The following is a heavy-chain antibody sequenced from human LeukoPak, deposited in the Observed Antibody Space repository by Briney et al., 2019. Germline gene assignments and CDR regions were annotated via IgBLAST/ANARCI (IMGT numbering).Heavy chain of an antibody. D-gene: IGHD3-10*01. J-gene: IGHJ4*02. Sequence: GGSLRLSCAASGFTFSSYAMSWVRQAPGKGLEWVSAISGSGGSTYYADSVKGRFTISRANSKNTLHMQSNSLRADDPAVYYCAKYGGFGYFDYWGQGTLVIVSS. CDR1: GFTFSSYA. CDR3: AKYGGFGYFDY. V-gene: IGHV3-23*01. CDR2: ISGSGGST.